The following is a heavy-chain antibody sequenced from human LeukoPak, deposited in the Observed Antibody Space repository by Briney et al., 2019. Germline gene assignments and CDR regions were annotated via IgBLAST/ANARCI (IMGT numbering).Heavy chain of an antibody. CDR2: IRYDATST. V-gene: IGHV3-30*02. J-gene: IGHJ4*02. Sequence: PGGSLRLSCAASGFTFSHYGMHWVRQPPGKGLEWLTFIRYDATSTYYVDSVKGRFTVSRDNSKNTLYLQMNSLRAEDTALYYCTTSTRSYGDYVTYYWGQGTLVSVSS. CDR3: TTSTRSYGDYVTYY. D-gene: IGHD4-17*01. CDR1: GFTFSHYG.